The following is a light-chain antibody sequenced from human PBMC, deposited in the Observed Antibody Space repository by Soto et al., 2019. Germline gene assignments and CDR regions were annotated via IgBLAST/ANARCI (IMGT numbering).Light chain of an antibody. V-gene: IGKV3-11*01. Sequence: EIVLTQSPATLSLSPGERATLSCRASQSVSSYLAWYQQKPGQATRLLIYDASNRATGIPARFSGSGSGTDVTLTISSLEPEDFAVYYCQQRRNWPPITFGQVTRLEIK. J-gene: IGKJ5*01. CDR3: QQRRNWPPIT. CDR1: QSVSSY. CDR2: DAS.